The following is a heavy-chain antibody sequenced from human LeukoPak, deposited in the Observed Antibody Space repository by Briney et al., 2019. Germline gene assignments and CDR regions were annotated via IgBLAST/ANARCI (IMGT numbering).Heavy chain of an antibody. V-gene: IGHV3-21*01. CDR2: ISIISSYI. Sequence: RGSLRLSCAAPGFTFSSYRMNWVRQTPGKGLEWVSSISIISSYIYHADSVKGRFTISRDNAKNSLYLQMNSLRAEDTAVYYCTRGGWLRYYFDYWGQGTLVTVSS. D-gene: IGHD5-24*01. J-gene: IGHJ4*02. CDR3: TRGGWLRYYFDY. CDR1: GFTFSSYR.